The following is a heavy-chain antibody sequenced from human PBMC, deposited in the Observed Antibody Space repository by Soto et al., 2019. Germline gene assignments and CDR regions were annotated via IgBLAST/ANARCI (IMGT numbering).Heavy chain of an antibody. CDR2: IYPGDSDT. CDR1: GYSFTSYW. J-gene: IGHJ4*02. Sequence: ESLKISCKGSGYSFTSYWIGWVRQMPGKGLEWMGIIYPGDSDTRYSPSFQGQVTISADKSISTAYLQWSSLKASDTAMYYCARGMRDCSSTSCCFDYWGQGTLVTVSS. CDR3: ARGMRDCSSTSCCFDY. D-gene: IGHD2-2*01. V-gene: IGHV5-51*01.